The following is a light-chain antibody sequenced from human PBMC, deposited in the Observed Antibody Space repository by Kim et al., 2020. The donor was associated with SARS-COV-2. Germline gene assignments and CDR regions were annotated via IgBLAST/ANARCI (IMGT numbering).Light chain of an antibody. CDR1: NSNIGSNS. J-gene: IGLJ2*01. CDR3: AAWDDRLKGVI. CDR2: ATN. V-gene: IGLV1-44*01. Sequence: GQRFIISCSGSNSNIGSNSVNWYQHLPGTAPKLLIYATNQRPSGVPDRFSGSKSGTSASLAIRGLQSGDESDYYCAAWDDRLKGVIFGGGTQLTVL.